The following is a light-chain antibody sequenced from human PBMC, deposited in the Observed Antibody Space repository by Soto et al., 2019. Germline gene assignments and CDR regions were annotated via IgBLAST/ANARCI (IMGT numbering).Light chain of an antibody. Sequence: DIVMTPSPDSLAVSLGERATINCKSSQSVLYSSNNKNYLAWYQQKPGQPPKLLIYWASTRESGVPDRFSGSGSGTDFTLTISSLQAEDEAVYYCQQYYSTPPTFGQGTKVDI. V-gene: IGKV4-1*01. J-gene: IGKJ1*01. CDR2: WAS. CDR3: QQYYSTPPT. CDR1: QSVLYSSNNKNY.